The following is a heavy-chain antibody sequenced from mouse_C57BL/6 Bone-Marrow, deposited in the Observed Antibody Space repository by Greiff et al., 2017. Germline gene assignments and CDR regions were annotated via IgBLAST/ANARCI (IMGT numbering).Heavy chain of an antibody. Sequence: EVQLQQSGPELVKPGASVKISCKASGYTFTDYYMNWVKQSHGKSLEWIGDINPNNGGTSYNEKFKGKATLTVDKSSSPAYMQLRSLTSEDSAVYYCARSGNCDEYFDVWGTGTTVTVSS. V-gene: IGHV1-26*01. CDR3: ARSGNCDEYFDV. CDR1: GYTFTDYY. J-gene: IGHJ1*03. CDR2: INPNNGGT. D-gene: IGHD4-1*01.